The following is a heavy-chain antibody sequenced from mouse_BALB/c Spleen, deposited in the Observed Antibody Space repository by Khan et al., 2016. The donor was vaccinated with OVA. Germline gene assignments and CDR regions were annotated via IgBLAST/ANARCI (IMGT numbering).Heavy chain of an antibody. D-gene: IGHD1-1*01. J-gene: IGHJ4*01. CDR3: ARHGSSYDAMDY. CDR2: IYPSDSYT. Sequence: QVQLQQPGAELVRPGASVKLSCKASGYTFTSYWINWVKPRPGQGLEWIGNIYPSDSYTDYNQKFKDKATLTVDQSSSTAYMQLSSPTSEDSAVYYCARHGSSYDAMDYWGQGTSVTVSS. V-gene: IGHV1-69*02. CDR1: GYTFTSYW.